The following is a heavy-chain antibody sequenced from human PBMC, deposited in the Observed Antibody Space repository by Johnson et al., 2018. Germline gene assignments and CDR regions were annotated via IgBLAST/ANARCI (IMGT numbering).Heavy chain of an antibody. CDR3: ARDYYGSGTI. J-gene: IGHJ3*02. D-gene: IGHD3-10*01. CDR1: GFTFSSYS. CDR2: VSSSSTTI. Sequence: EVQLLESGGGLVQPGGSLRLSCAASGFTFSSYSMNWVRQAPGKGLEWVSYVSSSSTTIYYADSVQGRFTISRDNAKNSLYLQMNSLRAEDTAVYYCARDYYGSGTIWGQGTMVTVSS. V-gene: IGHV3-48*01.